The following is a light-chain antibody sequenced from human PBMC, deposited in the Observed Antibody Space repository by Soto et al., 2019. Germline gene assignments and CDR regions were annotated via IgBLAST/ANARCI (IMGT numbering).Light chain of an antibody. CDR2: DTA. CDR1: TGAVTNGHY. CDR3: LLSYNGPYV. V-gene: IGLV7-46*01. Sequence: QAAVNQDPSLTVSPGGTVTLTCDSSTGAVTNGHYPYWFQQKPGQAPRTLIYDTANRHSWTPARLSGSLLGGKAALTLSGAQPEDEAEYYCLLSYNGPYVFGTGTKVTVL. J-gene: IGLJ1*01.